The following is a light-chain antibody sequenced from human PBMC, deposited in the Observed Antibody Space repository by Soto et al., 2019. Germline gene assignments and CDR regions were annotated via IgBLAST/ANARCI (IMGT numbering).Light chain of an antibody. CDR2: EVS. CDR3: CSYTTSNTRQIV. CDR1: SSDVGGYNY. Sequence: SVLTQPASVSGSPGQSITISCNRTSSDVGGYNYVSWYQQHPGKAPKFMIYEVSNRPSGVSNRFSGSKSGNTASLTISGLQAEDEADYYCCSYTTSNTRQIVFGTGTKVTVL. J-gene: IGLJ1*01. V-gene: IGLV2-14*01.